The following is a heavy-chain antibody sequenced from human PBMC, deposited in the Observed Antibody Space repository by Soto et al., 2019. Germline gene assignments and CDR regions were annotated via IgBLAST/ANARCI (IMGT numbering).Heavy chain of an antibody. Sequence: SETLSLTCTVSGGSISSGAFSWSWIRQPPGRGLEWIGYIYHSGSTYYIPSLRSRVAISMDRAKNQCSLKLSSVTAADTAVYYCARGRQRGSGSYRDYFDNWGQGTLVAVSS. J-gene: IGHJ4*02. V-gene: IGHV4-30-2*01. CDR3: ARGRQRGSGSYRDYFDN. CDR1: GGSISSGAFS. D-gene: IGHD3-10*01. CDR2: IYHSGST.